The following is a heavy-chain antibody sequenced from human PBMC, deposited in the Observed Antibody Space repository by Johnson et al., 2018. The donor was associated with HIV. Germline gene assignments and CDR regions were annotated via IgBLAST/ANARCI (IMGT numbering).Heavy chain of an antibody. CDR1: GFTISTFW. D-gene: IGHD6-6*01. V-gene: IGHV3-74*02. CDR2: ISGDGSSS. J-gene: IGHJ3*02. Sequence: VQLVESGGGLVQPGRSLRLSCAASGFTISTFWMHWVRQVPGKGLMWVSRISGDGSSSSYADSVQGRFTISRDNAKNTLYLQLNSLRVEDTAIYYCARAQLLADDAFNNWGQGTMVTVSS. CDR3: ARAQLLADDAFNN.